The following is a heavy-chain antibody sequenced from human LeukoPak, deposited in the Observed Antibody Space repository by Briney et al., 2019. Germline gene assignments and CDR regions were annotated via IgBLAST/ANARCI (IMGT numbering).Heavy chain of an antibody. J-gene: IGHJ5*02. D-gene: IGHD2-2*01. CDR1: GFTFSSFA. Sequence: GGSLRLSCSASGFTFSSFAMHWVRQAPGKGLEYVSAISSNGGTTYYVDPVKGRFSISRDNSKNTLYLQMTSLRPEDTAVYYCVVYGCSTTTCYWFDPWGQGTLVTVSS. CDR3: VVYGCSTTTCYWFDP. V-gene: IGHV3-64D*06. CDR2: ISSNGGTT.